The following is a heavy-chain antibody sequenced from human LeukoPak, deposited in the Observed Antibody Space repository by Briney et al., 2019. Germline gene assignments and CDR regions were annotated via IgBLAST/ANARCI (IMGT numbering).Heavy chain of an antibody. D-gene: IGHD3-22*01. CDR1: GYSFTSYW. CDR3: ASAGSSSDYYYFSAFDI. J-gene: IGHJ3*02. Sequence: GEPLKISCKGSGYSFTSYWIGWVRQMPGKGLEWMGIIYPGDSDTRYSPSFQGQVTISADKSISTAYLQWSSLKASDTAMYYCASAGSSSDYYYFSAFDIWGQGTMVTVSS. V-gene: IGHV5-51*01. CDR2: IYPGDSDT.